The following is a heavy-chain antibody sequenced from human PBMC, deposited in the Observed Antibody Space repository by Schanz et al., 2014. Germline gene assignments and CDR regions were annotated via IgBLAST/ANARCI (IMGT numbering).Heavy chain of an antibody. J-gene: IGHJ4*02. CDR1: GFSFSSYA. CDR3: AREVYYTGEGSYDD. CDR2: MNEIHSTT. Sequence: EVQLLESGGGLVEPGGSLRLSCAASGFSFSSYALGWVRQARGKGLEWISVMNEIHSTTYYADTVRGRFTISRDNAESTVYMQMNSLRAEDTAVYYCAREVYYTGEGSYDDWGQGTLVTVSS. V-gene: IGHV3-23*01. D-gene: IGHD2-8*02.